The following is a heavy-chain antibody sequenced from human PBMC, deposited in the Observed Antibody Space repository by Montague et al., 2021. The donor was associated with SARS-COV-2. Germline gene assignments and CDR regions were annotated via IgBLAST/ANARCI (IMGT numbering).Heavy chain of an antibody. V-gene: IGHV4-59*01. Sequence: SETLSLTCEVSGGSISSYYWSWIRQSPGKGLEWIGYVHYTGSTKYNPSLKTRVTLSLDTPKNHFSLKLSSVTAADTAVYYCARAQNTCFIVSCVSYFEVWGLGALVTVSS. CDR3: ARAQNTCFIVSCVSYFEV. CDR1: GGSISSYY. CDR2: VHYTGST. J-gene: IGHJ4*02. D-gene: IGHD2-15*01.